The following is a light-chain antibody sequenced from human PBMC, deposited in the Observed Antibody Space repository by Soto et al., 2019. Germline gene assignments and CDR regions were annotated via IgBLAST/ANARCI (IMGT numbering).Light chain of an antibody. CDR3: CSYAGSNILYV. J-gene: IGLJ1*01. CDR1: SSDVGGYNY. Sequence: QSALTQPPSASGSPGQSVTISCTGTSSDVGGYNYVSWYQQHPGKAPKLMIYEVSKRPSGVPDRFSGSKSGNTASLTVSGLQAEDEADYYCCSYAGSNILYVFGTGTKLTVL. V-gene: IGLV2-8*01. CDR2: EVS.